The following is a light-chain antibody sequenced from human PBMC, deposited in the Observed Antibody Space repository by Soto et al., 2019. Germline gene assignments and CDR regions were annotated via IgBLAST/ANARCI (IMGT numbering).Light chain of an antibody. Sequence: DIQMIQSPSTLSASIGDRVTISLPSSQSISSWLAWYQQKPGKAPKLLIYDASSLESGVPSRFSGSGSGTEFTLTISSLQPDDFATYYCQQYDNYKPLTFGGGTKVDIK. J-gene: IGKJ4*01. V-gene: IGKV1-5*01. CDR2: DAS. CDR3: QQYDNYKPLT. CDR1: QSISSW.